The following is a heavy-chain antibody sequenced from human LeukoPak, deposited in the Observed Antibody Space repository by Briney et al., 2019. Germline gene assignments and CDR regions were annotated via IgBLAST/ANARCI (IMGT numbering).Heavy chain of an antibody. J-gene: IGHJ6*02. CDR2: IYYSGST. CDR3: ARDRVTGRYYYGMEV. Sequence: PSETLSLTCTVSGGSISSYYWSWIRQPPGKGLEWIGYIYYSGSTNYNPSLKSRVTISVDTSKNQFSLKLRYVTAADTAVYYCARDRVTGRYYYGMEVWGQGTTVTVSS. V-gene: IGHV4-59*01. D-gene: IGHD4-11*01. CDR1: GGSISSYY.